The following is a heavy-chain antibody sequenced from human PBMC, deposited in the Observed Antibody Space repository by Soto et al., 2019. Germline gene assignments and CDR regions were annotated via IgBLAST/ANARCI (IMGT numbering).Heavy chain of an antibody. J-gene: IGHJ6*03. CDR2: IYYSGST. CDR1: GGSISSYY. Sequence: PSETLSLTCTVSGGSISSYYWSWIRQPPGKGLEWIGYIYYSGSTNYNPSLKSRVTISVDTSKNQFSLKLSSVTAADTAMYYCARGFGGYDYSYYYYYYMDVWGKGTKVTVSS. D-gene: IGHD5-12*01. CDR3: ARGFGGYDYSYYYYYYMDV. V-gene: IGHV4-59*01.